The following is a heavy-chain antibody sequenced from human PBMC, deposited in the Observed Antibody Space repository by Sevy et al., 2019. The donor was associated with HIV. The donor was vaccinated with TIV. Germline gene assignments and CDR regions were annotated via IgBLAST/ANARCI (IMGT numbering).Heavy chain of an antibody. Sequence: GGSLRLSCAASGFTFSSYAMSWVRQAPGKGLEWVSAISGSGGSTYYADSVKGRFTISRDNSKNTLYLQMNSLRAEDTAVYYCAKDDRAVDTAMVTGMDVWGQGTTVTVSS. CDR3: AKDDRAVDTAMVTGMDV. CDR2: ISGSGGST. CDR1: GFTFSSYA. D-gene: IGHD5-18*01. J-gene: IGHJ6*02. V-gene: IGHV3-23*01.